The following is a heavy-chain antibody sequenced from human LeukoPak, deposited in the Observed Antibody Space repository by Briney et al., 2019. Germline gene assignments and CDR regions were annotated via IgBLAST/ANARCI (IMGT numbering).Heavy chain of an antibody. CDR2: IWYDGSNE. J-gene: IGHJ4*02. CDR1: GFXFSRYG. D-gene: IGHD1-26*01. V-gene: IGHV3-33*01. CDR3: ARPLVGDALDY. Sequence: PGGSLRLSCAASGFXFSRYGIHWVRQAPGKGLEWVAVIWYDGSNEYYADSVKGRFTIFRDNSKNTLHLQMNSLRAEDTAVYYCARPLVGDALDYWGQGTLVTVSS.